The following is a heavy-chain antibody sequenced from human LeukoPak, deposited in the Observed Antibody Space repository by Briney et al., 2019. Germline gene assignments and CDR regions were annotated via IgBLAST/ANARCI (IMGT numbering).Heavy chain of an antibody. CDR2: ISYDGSNK. J-gene: IGHJ4*02. CDR3: ARPYSSSWYYSDY. Sequence: GRSLRLSCAASGFTFSSYAMHWVRQAPGKGLEWVAVISYDGSNKYYADSVKGRFTISRDISKNTLYLQMISLKAEDTAVYYCARPYSSSWYYSDYWGQGTLVAVSS. CDR1: GFTFSSYA. V-gene: IGHV3-30-3*01. D-gene: IGHD6-13*01.